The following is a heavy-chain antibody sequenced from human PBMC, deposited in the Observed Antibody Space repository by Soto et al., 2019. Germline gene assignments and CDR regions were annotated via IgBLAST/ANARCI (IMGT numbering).Heavy chain of an antibody. D-gene: IGHD3-22*01. CDR2: INPAGGST. CDR3: ARATSAHGGYSRFDP. V-gene: IGHV1-46*03. Sequence: QVQLVQSGAEVQKPGASVKVSCKASGYTFTNYYIHWVRQAPGQGLDLMGEINPAGGSTSYAQKFQGRLSMTRDTSTTTVYMEFTSLSSEDTAVYYCARATSAHGGYSRFDPWGQGTLVTVSS. CDR1: GYTFTNYY. J-gene: IGHJ5*02.